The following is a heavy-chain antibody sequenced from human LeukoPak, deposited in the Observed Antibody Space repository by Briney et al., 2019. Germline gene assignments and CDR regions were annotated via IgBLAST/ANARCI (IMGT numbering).Heavy chain of an antibody. D-gene: IGHD3-9*01. CDR2: ISGSGGST. V-gene: IGHV3-23*01. CDR3: AKDARSYDILTGYYLPRFDY. CDR1: GFTFSSYA. Sequence: PGGSLRLSCAASGFTFSSYAMSWVRQAPGKGLEWVSAISGSGGSTYYADSVKGRFTISRDNSKNTLYLQMNSLRAEDTAVYYCAKDARSYDILTGYYLPRFDYWGQGTLVTVSS. J-gene: IGHJ4*02.